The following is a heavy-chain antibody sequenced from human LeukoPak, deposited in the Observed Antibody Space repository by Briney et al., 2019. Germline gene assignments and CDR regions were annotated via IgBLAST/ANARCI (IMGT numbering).Heavy chain of an antibody. CDR2: IWYDGSNK. CDR3: ARDRDYGDYSPTLFDP. CDR1: GFTFSSYG. V-gene: IGHV3-33*01. D-gene: IGHD4-17*01. Sequence: PGGSLRLSCAASGFTFSSYGMHWVRQAPGKGLEWVAVIWYDGSNKYYADSVKGRFTISRDNSKNTLYLQMNSLRAEDTAVYYCARDRDYGDYSPTLFDPWGQRTLVTVSS. J-gene: IGHJ5*02.